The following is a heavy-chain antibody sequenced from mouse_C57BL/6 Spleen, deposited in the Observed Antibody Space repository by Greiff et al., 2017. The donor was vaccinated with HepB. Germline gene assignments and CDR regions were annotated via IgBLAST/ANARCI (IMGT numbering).Heavy chain of an antibody. V-gene: IGHV5-17*01. D-gene: IGHD2-5*01. J-gene: IGHJ4*01. CDR3: ARVYSNYPHYYAMDY. Sequence: EVKLVESGGGLVKPGGSLKLSCAASGFTFSDYGMHWVRQAPEKGLEWVAYISSGSSTIYYADTVKGRFTISRDNAKNTLFLQMTSLRSEDTAMYYCARVYSNYPHYYAMDYWGQRTSVTVSS. CDR2: ISSGSSTI. CDR1: GFTFSDYG.